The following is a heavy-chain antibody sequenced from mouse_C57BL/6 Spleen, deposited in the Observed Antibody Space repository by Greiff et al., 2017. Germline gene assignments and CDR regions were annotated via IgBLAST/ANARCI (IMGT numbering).Heavy chain of an antibody. CDR2: IYPGDGDT. CDR3: ARWDLLNY. Sequence: QVQLQQSGPELVKPGASVKISCKASGYAFSSSWMNWVKQRPGKGLEWIGRIYPGDGDTNYNGKFKGKATLTADKSSSTAYMQLSSLTSEDSAVYFCARWDLLNYWGQGTTLTVSS. J-gene: IGHJ2*01. CDR1: GYAFSSSW. V-gene: IGHV1-82*01. D-gene: IGHD1-1*01.